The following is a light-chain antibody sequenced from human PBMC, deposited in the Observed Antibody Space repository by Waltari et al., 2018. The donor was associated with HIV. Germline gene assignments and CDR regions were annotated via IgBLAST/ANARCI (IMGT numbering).Light chain of an antibody. V-gene: IGKV2-24*01. CDR1: HSLVHYDGNTY. Sequence: DIVMTQTPLSSPVTLGQPASISCRSSHSLVHYDGNTYLNWCQHRPGQPPRLLFYKISDRFSGVPDRFSASGAGTDFTLKISRVEAEDVGIYYCMQATQHPWTFGQGTKVEIK. CDR2: KIS. J-gene: IGKJ1*01. CDR3: MQATQHPWT.